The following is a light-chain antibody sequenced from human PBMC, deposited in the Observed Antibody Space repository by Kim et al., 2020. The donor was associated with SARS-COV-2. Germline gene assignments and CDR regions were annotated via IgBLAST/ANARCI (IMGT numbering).Light chain of an antibody. Sequence: EIVLTQSPGTLSLSPGERATLSCRASQTVSSSYLAWYHQRPGQAPRLLIYGASSRATGIPDRFSGSGSGTDFTLTISRLEPEDFAVYYCQQYDKSPVYTLGQGTKVDIK. CDR1: QTVSSSY. CDR3: QQYDKSPVYT. CDR2: GAS. J-gene: IGKJ2*01. V-gene: IGKV3-20*01.